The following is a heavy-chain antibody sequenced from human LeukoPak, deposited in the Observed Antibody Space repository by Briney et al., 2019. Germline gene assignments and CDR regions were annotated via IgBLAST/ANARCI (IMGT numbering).Heavy chain of an antibody. CDR1: GFTFTNFW. D-gene: IGHD7-27*01. Sequence: GGSLRLSCAASGFTFTNFWMTWIRQAPGKGLEWVANIKQDGSARNHVDSVKGRFTISRGNAKNSVFLEMNSLRDEDTAVYYCARDDPWGYYDSWGQGTLVTVSS. J-gene: IGHJ4*02. CDR2: IKQDGSAR. CDR3: ARDDPWGYYDS. V-gene: IGHV3-7*01.